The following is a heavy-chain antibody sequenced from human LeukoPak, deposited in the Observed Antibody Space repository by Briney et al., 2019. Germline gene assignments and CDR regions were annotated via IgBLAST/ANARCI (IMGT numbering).Heavy chain of an antibody. D-gene: IGHD3-22*01. CDR2: IYYSGST. CDR3: ASPGDYYDSSGYHFFDY. V-gene: IGHV4-59*08. Sequence: SETLSLTCTVSGGSISNYYWSWVRQPPGKGLEWIGYIYYSGSTSYNPSLKSRVTISVDTSKNQFSLKLSSVTAADTAVYYCASPGDYYDSSGYHFFDYWGQGTLVSVPS. J-gene: IGHJ4*02. CDR1: GGSISNYY.